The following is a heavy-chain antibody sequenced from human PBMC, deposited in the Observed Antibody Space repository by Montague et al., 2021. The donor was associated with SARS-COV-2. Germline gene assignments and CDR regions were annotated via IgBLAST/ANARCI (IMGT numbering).Heavy chain of an antibody. V-gene: IGHV4-4*07. J-gene: IGHJ5*02. Sequence: SETLSLTCTVSGGSTNNYYWSWIRQPAGKGLEWIGRIHASGTSTYNPSLETRVTMSVDPSKNQFSLKLSSVTAADTAVYYCARGRFYYDSGELGSWGQGTLVTVSS. CDR3: ARGRFYYDSGELGS. CDR1: GGSTNNYY. CDR2: IHASGTS. D-gene: IGHD3-22*01.